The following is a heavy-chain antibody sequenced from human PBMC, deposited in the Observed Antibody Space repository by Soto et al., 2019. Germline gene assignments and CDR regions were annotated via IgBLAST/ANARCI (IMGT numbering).Heavy chain of an antibody. CDR2: VNHSGST. J-gene: IGHJ4*02. CDR3: ARGKRLRTFDF. V-gene: IGHV4-34*01. Sequence: SETLSLTCAVYGGSFSGYYWSWIRQLPGKGLEWIGEVNHSGSTNYNRSLKSRIAISVDTSKYRFSLNVSSFTVADTSVYYCARGKRLRTFDFWGQGTLVTVSS. D-gene: IGHD4-17*01. CDR1: GGSFSGYY.